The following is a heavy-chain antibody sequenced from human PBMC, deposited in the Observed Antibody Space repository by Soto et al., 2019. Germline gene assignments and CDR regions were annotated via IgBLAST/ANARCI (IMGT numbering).Heavy chain of an antibody. CDR3: ATGSVAAAGTFAYFQH. D-gene: IGHD6-13*01. Sequence: GGALRLSCAASGFTFSSYAMSWVRPAPGKGLEWVSAISGSGGSTYYADSVKGRFTISRDNSKNTLYLQMNSLRAEDTAVYYCATGSVAAAGTFAYFQHWGQGTLVTVSS. J-gene: IGHJ1*01. V-gene: IGHV3-23*01. CDR1: GFTFSSYA. CDR2: ISGSGGST.